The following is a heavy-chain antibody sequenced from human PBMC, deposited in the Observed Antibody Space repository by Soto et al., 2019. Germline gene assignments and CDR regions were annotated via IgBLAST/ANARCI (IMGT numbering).Heavy chain of an antibody. CDR2: INHSGST. J-gene: IGHJ4*02. CDR1: GGSFSGYY. CDR3: ASDSSGYYYFDY. V-gene: IGHV4-34*01. D-gene: IGHD3-22*01. Sequence: SETLSLTCAVYGGSFSGYYWSWIRQPPGKGLEWIGEINHSGSTNYNPSLKSRVTISVDTSKNQFSLKLSSVTAADTAVYYCASDSSGYYYFDYWGQGTLVTVSS.